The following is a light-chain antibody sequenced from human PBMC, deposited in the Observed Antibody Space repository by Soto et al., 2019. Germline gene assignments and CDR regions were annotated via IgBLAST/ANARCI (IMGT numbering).Light chain of an antibody. Sequence: DIQMTQSPSSLSASLGDRVTITCQASQDISNYLNWYQQKPGKAPKLLIYDASNLETGVPSRFSGSGSGTDFTLTISSLQPEDFATYYCQQSYSATWTFGQGAKVDI. CDR2: DAS. V-gene: IGKV1-39*01. CDR1: QDISNY. CDR3: QQSYSATWT. J-gene: IGKJ1*01.